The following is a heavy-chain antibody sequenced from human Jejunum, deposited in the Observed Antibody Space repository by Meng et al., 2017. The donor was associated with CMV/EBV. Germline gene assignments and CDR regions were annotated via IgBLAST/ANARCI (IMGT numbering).Heavy chain of an antibody. CDR2: IYTSGST. Sequence: VQLEGSGPGLGKPSGTLSRICTVSGVSIRSYYWSWIRLPAGKGLEWIGRIYTSGSTNYNPSLKSRVTMSLDTPKNQFSLKLTSVTAADTALYFCARDGGLDCGGDCYFDHWGQGILVTVSS. CDR3: ARDGGLDCGGDCYFDH. D-gene: IGHD2-21*02. CDR1: GVSIRSYY. J-gene: IGHJ4*02. V-gene: IGHV4-4*07.